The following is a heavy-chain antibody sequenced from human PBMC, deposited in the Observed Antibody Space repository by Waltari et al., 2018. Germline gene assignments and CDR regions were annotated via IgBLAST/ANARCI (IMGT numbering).Heavy chain of an antibody. Sequence: QVQLVQSGAEVKKPGASVKVSCKASGYTFTSYDINWVRQATGQGLEWMGWMNPNSGNTGYAQKFQGRVTITRNTSISTAYMELSSLRSEDTAVYYCARRLRYGSGSRNWFDPWGQGTLVTVSS. CDR2: MNPNSGNT. CDR1: GYTFTSYD. D-gene: IGHD3-10*01. CDR3: ARRLRYGSGSRNWFDP. V-gene: IGHV1-8*03. J-gene: IGHJ5*02.